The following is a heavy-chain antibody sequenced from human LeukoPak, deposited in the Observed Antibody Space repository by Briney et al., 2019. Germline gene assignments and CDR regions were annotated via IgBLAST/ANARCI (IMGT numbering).Heavy chain of an antibody. CDR1: GFTFSRYW. V-gene: IGHV3-7*01. Sequence: GGSLRLSCAASGFTFSRYWMTWVRQAPGKGLEWVANIKQNGSETYYVDAVKGRFTISRDNAKNSLYLQMNSLGVDDTALYFCARGRYSGYMYYFDYWGQGTLVTVSS. D-gene: IGHD5-12*01. CDR2: IKQNGSET. J-gene: IGHJ4*02. CDR3: ARGRYSGYMYYFDY.